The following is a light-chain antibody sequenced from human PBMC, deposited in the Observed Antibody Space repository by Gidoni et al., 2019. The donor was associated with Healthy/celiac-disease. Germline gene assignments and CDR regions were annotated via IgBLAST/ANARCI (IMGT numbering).Light chain of an antibody. J-gene: IGKJ5*01. V-gene: IGKV3-11*01. Sequence: EIVLTQSPATLSLSPRERATLSCRASQSVSSNLAWYQQKPGQAPRLLIYDASNRATGIPARFSGSGSGTDFTLTISSLEPEDFAVYYCQQRSNWPPITFGQGTRLEIK. CDR2: DAS. CDR3: QQRSNWPPIT. CDR1: QSVSSN.